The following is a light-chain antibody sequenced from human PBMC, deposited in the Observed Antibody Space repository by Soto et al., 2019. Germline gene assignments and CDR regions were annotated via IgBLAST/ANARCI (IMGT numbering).Light chain of an antibody. CDR2: GVS. CDR3: QQYADSPIT. Sequence: IELPQSHGTLSLSPGERSTLSCRSCQGLASNCLAWYQQSPGQAPRLLLYGVSSRATGIPDRFSGSGSGTDFTLAISRVEPEDFAVYFCQQYADSPITFGQGTRLEI. V-gene: IGKV3-20*01. J-gene: IGKJ5*01. CDR1: QGLASNC.